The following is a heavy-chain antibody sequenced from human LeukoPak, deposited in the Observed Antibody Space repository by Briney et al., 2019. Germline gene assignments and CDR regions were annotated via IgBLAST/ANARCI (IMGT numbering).Heavy chain of an antibody. J-gene: IGHJ3*02. CDR1: GYTFIDYY. D-gene: IGHD3-22*01. Sequence: ASVRVSCKSSGYTFIDYYIHWVRQAPGQGLEWMGCIDPDSGGTKFAQQSQGRVTLTRDTSIRTAYMELSRLTSDDTAIYCCAREYYDTSGSKYAFDIWGQGTMVTVSS. V-gene: IGHV1-2*02. CDR3: AREYYDTSGSKYAFDI. CDR2: IDPDSGGT.